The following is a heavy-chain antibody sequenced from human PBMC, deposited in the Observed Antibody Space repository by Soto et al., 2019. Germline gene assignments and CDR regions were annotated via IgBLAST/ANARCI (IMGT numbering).Heavy chain of an antibody. CDR1: GGSISSYY. CDR3: ARGSSGWYTLTFFDY. D-gene: IGHD6-19*01. J-gene: IGHJ4*02. CDR2: IYYSGST. V-gene: IGHV4-59*01. Sequence: SETLSLTCTVSGGSISSYYWSWIRQPPGKGLERIGYIYYSGSTNYNPSLKSRVTISVDTSKNQFSLKLSSVTAADTAVYYCARGSSGWYTLTFFDYWGQGTLVTVSS.